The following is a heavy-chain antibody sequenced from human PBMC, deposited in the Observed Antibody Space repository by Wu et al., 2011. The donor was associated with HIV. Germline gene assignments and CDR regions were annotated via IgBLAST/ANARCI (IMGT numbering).Heavy chain of an antibody. J-gene: IGHJ3*02. CDR3: ARVPLRLGELTAPYDAFDI. D-gene: IGHD3-16*01. V-gene: IGHV1-69*04. CDR1: GDTFSSSA. Sequence: QVQLVQSGAEVKKPGSSVKVSCKVSGDTFSSSAISWVRQAPGQGLEWMGKIIPMFERTNYAQKFQGRVTFTADKPTNTVYMDLSSLRSEDTAVYYCARVPLRLGELTAPYDAFDIWGQGTMVTVSS. CDR2: IIPMFERT.